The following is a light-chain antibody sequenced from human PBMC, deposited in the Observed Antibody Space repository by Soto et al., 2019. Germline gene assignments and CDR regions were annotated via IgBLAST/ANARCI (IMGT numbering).Light chain of an antibody. V-gene: IGKV3-20*01. Sequence: EIVLTQSPGTLSLSPGERATLSCRSSQSVSSSYLAWYQQKPGQAPRLLIYGASNRATGVPDRFSGSGSGTDFTLTISRPEPEDFAVYYCQQYVSSPLMYTFGLGTKLEI. J-gene: IGKJ2*01. CDR2: GAS. CDR3: QQYVSSPLMYT. CDR1: QSVSSSY.